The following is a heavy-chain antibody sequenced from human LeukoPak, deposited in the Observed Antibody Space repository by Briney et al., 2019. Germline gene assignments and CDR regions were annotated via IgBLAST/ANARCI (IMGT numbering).Heavy chain of an antibody. Sequence: PSQTLSLTCTVSGGSISSAGYYWTWIRQPAGKGLEWIGRTYTSGYTNYNPSLKSRVTISVDTSKNQFSLKLSSVTAADTAVYYCARDYSSGYYDFDYWGQGTLVTVSS. D-gene: IGHD3-22*01. CDR3: ARDYSSGYYDFDY. V-gene: IGHV4-61*02. CDR1: GGSISSAGYY. CDR2: TYTSGYT. J-gene: IGHJ4*02.